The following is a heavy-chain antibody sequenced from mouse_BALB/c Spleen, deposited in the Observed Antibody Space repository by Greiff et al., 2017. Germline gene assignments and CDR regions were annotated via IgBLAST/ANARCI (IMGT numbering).Heavy chain of an antibody. CDR3: ARSLITTVKDY. CDR2: ILPGSGST. D-gene: IGHD1-1*01. J-gene: IGHJ2*01. CDR1: GYTFSSYW. Sequence: VQLQQSGAELMKPGASVKISCNATGYTFSSYWIQWVKQSPGHGLEWIGVILPGSGSTNYNEKFKGKATFTADTSSYAAYMQLSSLTSEDSAVYYCARSLITTVKDYWGQGTTLTVSS. V-gene: IGHV1-9*01.